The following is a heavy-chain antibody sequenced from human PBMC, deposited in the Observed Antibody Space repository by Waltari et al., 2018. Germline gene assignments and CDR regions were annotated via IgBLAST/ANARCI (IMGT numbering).Heavy chain of an antibody. D-gene: IGHD3-22*01. CDR2: IYFSGDT. CDR1: GGSITSDYYY. CDR3: ARHVEEVVAAPTGYIDY. V-gene: IGHV4-39*01. J-gene: IGHJ4*02. Sequence: QLQLQESGPGLVKPSETLSLTCSVSGGSITSDYYYWGWIRQPPGKGLVWIGSIYFSGDTYYNPSPRGRVTISVATSKNHFSLQLRSVTAADTAVYYCARHVEEVVAAPTGYIDYWGQGTLVTVSS.